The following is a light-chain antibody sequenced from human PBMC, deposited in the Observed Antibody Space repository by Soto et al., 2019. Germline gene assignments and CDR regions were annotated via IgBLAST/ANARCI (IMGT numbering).Light chain of an antibody. V-gene: IGKV3-11*01. CDR1: QRVSTY. J-gene: IGKJ5*01. CDR2: DAS. CDR3: HQRSNWPVT. Sequence: EVVLTQSPATLSLSPGERATLSCRASQRVSTYLAWYQQKPGQAPRLLIYDASNRATGVPARFSGSGSGTDFTLTIGNLEPEDFAVYYCHQRSNWPVTFGQGTRLEIK.